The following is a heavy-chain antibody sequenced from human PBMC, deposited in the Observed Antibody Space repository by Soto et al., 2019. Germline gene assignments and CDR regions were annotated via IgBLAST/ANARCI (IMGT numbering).Heavy chain of an antibody. V-gene: IGHV4-59*01. D-gene: IGHD2-2*01. CDR1: GGSISSYY. J-gene: IGHJ6*02. CDR2: IYYSGST. CDR3: ARGDIVVVPAAPQLLYYYYYGMDV. Sequence: SETLSLTCTVSGGSISSYYWSWIRQPPGKGLEWIGYIYYSGSTNYNPSLKSRVTISVDTSKNQFSLKLSSVTAADTAVYYCARGDIVVVPAAPQLLYYYYYGMDVWGQGTTVTVSS.